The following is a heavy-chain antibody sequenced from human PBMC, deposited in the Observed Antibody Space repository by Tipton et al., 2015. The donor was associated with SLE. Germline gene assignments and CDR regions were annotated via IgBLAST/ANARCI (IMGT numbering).Heavy chain of an antibody. CDR3: ARDGAIGARPGSFDN. CDR2: FSYSGGI. Sequence: TLSLTCSVSGGSISSKYWSWIRQAPGKGLEWIGYFSYSGGINYNPSLKSRVTISADTSKNQFSLKLSSVTAADTAVYFCARDGAIGARPGSFDNWGQGALVTVSS. D-gene: IGHD6-6*01. V-gene: IGHV4-59*01. CDR1: GGSISSKY. J-gene: IGHJ4*02.